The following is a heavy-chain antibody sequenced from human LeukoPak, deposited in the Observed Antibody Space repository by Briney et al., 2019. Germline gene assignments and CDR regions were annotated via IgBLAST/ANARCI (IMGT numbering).Heavy chain of an antibody. CDR2: IYYSGST. Sequence: PSETLSLTCTVSGGSISSSSYYWGWIRQPPGKGLEWIGSIYYSGSTYYNPSLKSRVTISVDTSKNQFSLKLSSVTAADTAVYYCAREYYGDYVEVDPWGQGTLVTVSS. V-gene: IGHV4-39*07. CDR3: AREYYGDYVEVDP. J-gene: IGHJ5*02. D-gene: IGHD4-17*01. CDR1: GGSISSSSYY.